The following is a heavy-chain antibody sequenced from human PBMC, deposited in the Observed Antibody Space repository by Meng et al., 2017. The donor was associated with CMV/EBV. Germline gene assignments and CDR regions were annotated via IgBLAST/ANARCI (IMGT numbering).Heavy chain of an antibody. V-gene: IGHV4-34*01. CDR1: GGSFSGEY. Sequence: YGGSFSGEYWSGISQPPGKGLEWIGEINNSGSTNYNPSLKSRVTISVDTSKNQFSLKLSSVTAADTAVYYCARSVVVIATRRGYFDLWGRGTLVTVSS. CDR3: ARSVVVIATRRGYFDL. D-gene: IGHD2-21*01. J-gene: IGHJ2*01. CDR2: INNSGST.